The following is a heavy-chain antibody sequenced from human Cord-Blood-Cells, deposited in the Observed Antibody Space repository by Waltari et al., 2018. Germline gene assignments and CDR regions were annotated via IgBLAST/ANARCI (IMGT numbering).Heavy chain of an antibody. D-gene: IGHD2-2*01. CDR2: INHSGST. J-gene: IGHJ4*02. CDR1: GGSFSGYY. Sequence: QVQLQQWGAGLLKPSETLSLTCAVYGGSFSGYYWSWIRQHPGKGLEWIEEINHSGSTNYNPSLKSRVTISVDTSKNQFSLKLSSVTAADTAVYYCARGSPFIVVVPAAGFDYWGQGTLVTVSS. V-gene: IGHV4-34*01. CDR3: ARGSPFIVVVPAAGFDY.